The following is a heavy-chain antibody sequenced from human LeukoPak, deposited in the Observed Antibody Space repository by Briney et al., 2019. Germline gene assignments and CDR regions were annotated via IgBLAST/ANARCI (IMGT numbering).Heavy chain of an antibody. Sequence: ASVKVSCKASGYTFTSYYMHWVRQAPGQGLEWMGIINPSGGSTSYAQKFQGRVTMTRDMSTSTVYMELSSLRSEDTAVYYCARDGRFYYDSSGYLNYWGQGTLVTDSS. CDR1: GYTFTSYY. CDR3: ARDGRFYYDSSGYLNY. V-gene: IGHV1-46*01. J-gene: IGHJ4*02. D-gene: IGHD3-22*01. CDR2: INPSGGST.